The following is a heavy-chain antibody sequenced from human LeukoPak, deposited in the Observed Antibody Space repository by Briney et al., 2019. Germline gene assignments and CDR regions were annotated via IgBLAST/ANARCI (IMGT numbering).Heavy chain of an antibody. CDR3: AREPPRSYDY. J-gene: IGHJ4*02. CDR2: INSNSGGT. V-gene: IGHV1-2*02. Sequence: ASVKVSCKASGYTFTGYYMHWVRQAPGQGLGWMGWINSNSGGTNYAQKFQGRVTMTRDTSISTPYMELSRLRSDDTAVYYCAREPPRSYDYWGQGTLVTVSS. CDR1: GYTFTGYY.